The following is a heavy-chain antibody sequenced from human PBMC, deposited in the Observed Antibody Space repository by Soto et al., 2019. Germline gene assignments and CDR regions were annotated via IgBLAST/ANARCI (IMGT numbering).Heavy chain of an antibody. CDR1: GGSFSGYY. V-gene: IGHV4-34*01. CDR3: ARGLPSTRGFYYGSWDSYYYYYMDV. J-gene: IGHJ6*03. D-gene: IGHD3-10*01. Sequence: SETLSLTCAVYGGSFSGYYWSWIRQPPGKGLEWIGEINHSGSTNYNPSLKSRVTISVEQSKNQFSLKLSSVTAADTAVYYCARGLPSTRGFYYGSWDSYYYYYMDVWGKGTTVTVSS. CDR2: INHSGST.